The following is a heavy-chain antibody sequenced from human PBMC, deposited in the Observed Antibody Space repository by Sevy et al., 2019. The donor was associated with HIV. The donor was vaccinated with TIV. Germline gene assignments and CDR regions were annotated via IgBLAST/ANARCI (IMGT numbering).Heavy chain of an antibody. D-gene: IGHD3-22*01. CDR2: IKSKTDGGTT. CDR3: TTGSPMIVVVIDAFDI. Sequence: GSLRLSCAASGFTFSNAWMSWVRQAPGKGLEWVGRIKSKTDGGTTDYAAPVKGRFTISRDDSKNTLYLQMNSLKTEDTAVYYCTTGSPMIVVVIDAFDIWGQGTMVTVSS. CDR1: GFTFSNAW. J-gene: IGHJ3*02. V-gene: IGHV3-15*01.